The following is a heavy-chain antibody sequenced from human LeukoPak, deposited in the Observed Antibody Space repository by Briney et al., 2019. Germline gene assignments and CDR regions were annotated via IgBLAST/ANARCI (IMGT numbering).Heavy chain of an antibody. Sequence: GGSLRLSCAASGFTFSDYYMSWVRQAPGKGLEWVSVIYSGGSTYYADSVKGRFTISRVNSKNTLYLQMNSLRAEDTAVYYCVTGYCSSTSCPDYWGQGTLVTVSS. CDR1: GFTFSDYY. D-gene: IGHD2-2*01. J-gene: IGHJ4*02. CDR3: VTGYCSSTSCPDY. CDR2: IYSGGST. V-gene: IGHV3-66*02.